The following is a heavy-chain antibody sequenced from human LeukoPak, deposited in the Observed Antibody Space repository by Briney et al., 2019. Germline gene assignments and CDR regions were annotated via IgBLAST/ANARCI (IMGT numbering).Heavy chain of an antibody. Sequence: GGSLRLSCEASGFTFSSYWMHWVRQAPGKGLEWVSSISSTSIYKYYADSVKGRFTISRDNAKDSLFLQMNSLRAEDTAIYYCARDPRIYCTNGICRDDYFDNWGQGTLVTVSS. CDR2: ISSTSIYK. CDR1: GFTFSSYW. J-gene: IGHJ4*02. V-gene: IGHV3-21*01. CDR3: ARDPRIYCTNGICRDDYFDN. D-gene: IGHD2-8*01.